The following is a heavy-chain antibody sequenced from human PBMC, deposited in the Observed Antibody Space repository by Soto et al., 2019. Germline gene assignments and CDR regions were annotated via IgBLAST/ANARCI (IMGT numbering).Heavy chain of an antibody. CDR1: GDSISTYY. CDR2: LYDSGST. CDR3: ARENYYGSGTYFRLDV. Sequence: QVQLQESGPGLVKPSETLSLTCTVSGDSISTYYWSWIRQPPGKGLEWIGYLYDSGSTHYNPSLKRRVTISVDTSKNPFSLKLTSVTAADTAVYYCARENYYGSGTYFRLDVWGQGTRVTVSS. V-gene: IGHV4-59*01. D-gene: IGHD3-10*01. J-gene: IGHJ6*02.